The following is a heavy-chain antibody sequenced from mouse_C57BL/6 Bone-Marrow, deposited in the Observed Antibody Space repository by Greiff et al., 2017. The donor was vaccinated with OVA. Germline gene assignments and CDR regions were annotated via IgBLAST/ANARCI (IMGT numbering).Heavy chain of an antibody. J-gene: IGHJ2*01. CDR3: TPLITTVEDY. D-gene: IGHD1-1*01. CDR2: IDPENGDT. Sequence: VQLQHSGAELVRPGASVKLSCTASGFNIKDDYMHWVKQRPEQGLEWIGWIDPENGDTEYASKFQGKATITADTSSNTAYLQLSSLTSEDTAVYYCTPLITTVEDYWGQGTTLTVSS. CDR1: GFNIKDDY. V-gene: IGHV14-4*01.